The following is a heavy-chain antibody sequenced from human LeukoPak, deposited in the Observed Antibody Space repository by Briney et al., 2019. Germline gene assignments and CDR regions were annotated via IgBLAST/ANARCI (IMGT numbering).Heavy chain of an antibody. Sequence: SETLSLTCTVSGGSISSGDYYWSWIRPPPGNCLEWIGYIYYSGSTYYNPSLKSRVTISVDTSKNQFSLKLSSVTAADTAVYYCARNSTTDCSSTSCYRYYYYYMDVWGKGTTVTVSS. CDR2: IYYSGST. V-gene: IGHV4-30-4*08. D-gene: IGHD2-2*01. CDR3: ARNSTTDCSSTSCYRYYYYYMDV. J-gene: IGHJ6*03. CDR1: GGSISSGDYY.